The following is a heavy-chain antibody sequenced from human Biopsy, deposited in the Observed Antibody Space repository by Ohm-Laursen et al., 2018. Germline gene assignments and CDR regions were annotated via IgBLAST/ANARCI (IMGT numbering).Heavy chain of an antibody. V-gene: IGHV4-39*01. CDR3: ARHPTGFWFDP. J-gene: IGHJ5*02. CDR1: GGSVSSNVAY. CDR2: IFYSGIT. Sequence: TLSLTCTVSGGSVSSNVAYWARIRKPPGKGLESIGSIFYSGITYYNPSLQSRVTMSVDTSKNQFSLNLTSVTAADTAVYYCARHPTGFWFDPWGQGTLVIVSS.